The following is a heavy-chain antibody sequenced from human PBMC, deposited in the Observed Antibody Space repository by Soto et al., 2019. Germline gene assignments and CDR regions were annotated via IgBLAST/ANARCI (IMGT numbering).Heavy chain of an antibody. CDR1: GYTFTSYG. V-gene: IGHV1-18*04. J-gene: IGHJ6*02. Sequence: ASVKVSCKASGYTFTSYGICWVRQAPGQGLEWMGWISAYNGNTNYAQKLQGRVTMTTDTSTSTAYMELRSLRSDDTAVYYCARERYSGYDNKANYYYYGMDVWGQGTTVTVSS. D-gene: IGHD5-12*01. CDR3: ARERYSGYDNKANYYYYGMDV. CDR2: ISAYNGNT.